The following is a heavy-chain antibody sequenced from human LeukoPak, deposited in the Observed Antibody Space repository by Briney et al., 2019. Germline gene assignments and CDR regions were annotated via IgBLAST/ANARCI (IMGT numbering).Heavy chain of an antibody. J-gene: IGHJ4*02. CDR1: GYSFTSYW. CDR2: IYPGDSDT. D-gene: IGHD6-19*01. CDR3: ARHIPGGYSSGWYLYYFDY. Sequence: GESLKISCKGSGYSFTSYWIGWVRQMPGKGLEWMGNIYPGDSDTRYSPSFQGQVTISADKSISTAYLQWSSLKASDTAMYYCARHIPGGYSSGWYLYYFDYWGQGTLVTVSS. V-gene: IGHV5-51*01.